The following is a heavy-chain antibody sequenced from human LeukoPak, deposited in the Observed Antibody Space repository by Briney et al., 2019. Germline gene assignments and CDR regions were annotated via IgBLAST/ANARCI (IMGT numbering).Heavy chain of an antibody. D-gene: IGHD2-8*01. CDR1: GGSISSSNYY. Sequence: SETLSLTCTVSGGSISSSNYYWGWIRQPPGKGLEWIGSIYYSGSTYYTPSLKSRVTISVDTSKNQFSLKLSSVTAADTTMYYCARHIGGVDYYWGQGALVTVSS. J-gene: IGHJ4*02. CDR2: IYYSGST. CDR3: ARHIGGVDYY. V-gene: IGHV4-39*01.